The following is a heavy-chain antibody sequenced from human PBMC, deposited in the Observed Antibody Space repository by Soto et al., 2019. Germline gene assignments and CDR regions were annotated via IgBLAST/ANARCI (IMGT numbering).Heavy chain of an antibody. CDR2: ISAYNGNT. V-gene: IGHV1-18*01. CDR3: ARPQNDILTDSYTNYFDP. CDR1: GFTFSNYG. J-gene: IGHJ5*02. Sequence: ASVKVSCKASGFTFSNYGFTWLRQVPGQGLEWMGWISAYNGNTVHAQEYQGRLTMTTDTSTSTAYMELRSLRPDDTAVYYCARPQNDILTDSYTNYFDPWGQGTLVTVSS. D-gene: IGHD3-9*01.